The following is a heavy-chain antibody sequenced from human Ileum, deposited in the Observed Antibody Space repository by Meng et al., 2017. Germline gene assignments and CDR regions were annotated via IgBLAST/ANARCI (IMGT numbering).Heavy chain of an antibody. CDR2: LYTSGIT. CDR1: GGSISGYF. D-gene: IGHD1-1*01. J-gene: IGHJ4*02. CDR3: AREKQQLGFDS. V-gene: IGHV4-4*07. Sequence: QVPLQESGPGLVKPSETLSLTCTVSGGSISGYFWSWIRQPAGKGLEWIGRLYTSGITNYNPSLKSRVTMSVDTSKSQFSLNLTSVTAADTAIYYCAREKQQLGFDSWGQGTLVTVSS.